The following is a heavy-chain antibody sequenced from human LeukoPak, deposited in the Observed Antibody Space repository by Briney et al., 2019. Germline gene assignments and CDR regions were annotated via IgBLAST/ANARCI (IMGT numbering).Heavy chain of an antibody. D-gene: IGHD3-9*01. V-gene: IGHV4-59*01. CDR1: GGSINSYY. CDR3: ARLTGYSSESWFDP. J-gene: IGHJ5*02. CDR2: IYYSGST. Sequence: PSETLSLTCTVTGGSINSYYWSWIRQPPGKGLEWIGYIYYSGSTNYNPSLKSRVTISVHTSKNQFSLKLSSVTAADTAVYYCARLTGYSSESWFDPWGQGTLVTVSS.